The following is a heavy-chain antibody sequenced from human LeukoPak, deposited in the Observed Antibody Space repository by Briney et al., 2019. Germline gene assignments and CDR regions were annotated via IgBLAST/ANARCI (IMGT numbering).Heavy chain of an antibody. D-gene: IGHD4-23*01. J-gene: IGHJ4*02. CDR2: IYYSGST. V-gene: IGHV4-39*01. CDR3: ARHIQAETVVKDIDY. Sequence: PSETLSLTCTVSGGSISSSSYYWGWIRQPPGKGLEWIGSIYYSGSTYYNPSLKSRVTISVDTSKNQFSLKLSSVTAADTAVYYCARHIQAETVVKDIDYWGQGTLVTVSS. CDR1: GGSISSSSYY.